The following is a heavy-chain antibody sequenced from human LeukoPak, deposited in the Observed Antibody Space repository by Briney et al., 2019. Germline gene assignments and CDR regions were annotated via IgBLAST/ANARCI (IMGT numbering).Heavy chain of an antibody. CDR2: IIPIFGTA. D-gene: IGHD2-2*01. CDR1: GGTFSSYA. Sequence: ASVKVSCKASGGTFSSYAISWVRQAPGQGLEWMGGIIPIFGTANYAQKLQGRVTMTTDTSTSTAYMELRSLRSDDTAVYYCARARCSSSSCLFDIWGQGTMATVSS. V-gene: IGHV1-69*05. CDR3: ARARCSSSSCLFDI. J-gene: IGHJ3*02.